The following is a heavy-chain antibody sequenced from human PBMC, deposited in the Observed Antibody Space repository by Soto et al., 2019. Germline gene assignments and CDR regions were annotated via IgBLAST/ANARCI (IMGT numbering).Heavy chain of an antibody. CDR1: GFTFSNFW. CDR2: INSDEITT. D-gene: IGHD5-18*01. V-gene: IGHV3-74*01. J-gene: IGHJ4*02. Sequence: EVQLVESGGDLVQPGGSLRLSCAASGFTFSNFWMHWVRQAPGKGLVWVSRINSDEITTDYADSVKGRFTVSRDNAKNTLYLQINNLRAEDTAVYFCARDRGYNFGSALDCWGQGTLVTVSS. CDR3: ARDRGYNFGSALDC.